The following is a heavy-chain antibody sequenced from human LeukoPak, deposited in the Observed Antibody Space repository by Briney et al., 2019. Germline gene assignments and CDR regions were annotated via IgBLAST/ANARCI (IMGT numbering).Heavy chain of an antibody. CDR2: INHSGST. D-gene: IGHD2-21*02. CDR3: ARGRAREYCGGDCRYLVSFEP. V-gene: IGHV4-34*01. Sequence: SEALSLTCAVYGGSFSGYYWSWIRQPPGKGLEWIGEINHSGSTNYNPSLKSRVTISVDTSKNQFSLKLSSVTAADTAVYYCARGRAREYCGGDCRYLVSFEPWGQGTLVTVSS. J-gene: IGHJ5*02. CDR1: GGSFSGYY.